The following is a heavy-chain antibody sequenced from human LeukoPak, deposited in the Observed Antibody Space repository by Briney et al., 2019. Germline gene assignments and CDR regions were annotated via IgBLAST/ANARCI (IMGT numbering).Heavy chain of an antibody. CDR2: INHSGST. J-gene: IGHJ4*02. D-gene: IGHD1-1*01. CDR3: ARGIRYSPNY. Sequence: SETLSLTCAVYGGSFSGYYWSWIRQPPGKGLEWIGEINHSGSTNYNPSLKSRVTISVDTSKNQFSLKLSSVTAADTAVYYCARGIRYSPNYWGQGTLVTVSS. CDR1: GGSFSGYY. V-gene: IGHV4-34*01.